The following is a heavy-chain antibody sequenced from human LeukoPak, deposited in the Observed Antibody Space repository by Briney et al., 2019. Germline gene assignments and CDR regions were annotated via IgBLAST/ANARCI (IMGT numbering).Heavy chain of an antibody. D-gene: IGHD3-10*01. J-gene: IGHJ6*03. CDR3: ARVGQGSPYYYYMDV. CDR1: GYSFTGHY. V-gene: IGHV1-18*04. CDR2: ISAYNGNT. Sequence: ASVKVSCKASGYSFTGHYMHWVRQAPGQGLEWMGWISAYNGNTNYAQKLQGRVTMTTDTSTSTAYMELRSLRSDDTAVYYCARVGQGSPYYYYMDVWGKGTTVTISS.